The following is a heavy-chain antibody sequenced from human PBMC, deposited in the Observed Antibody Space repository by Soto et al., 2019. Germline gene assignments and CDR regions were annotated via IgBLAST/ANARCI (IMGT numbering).Heavy chain of an antibody. V-gene: IGHV1-46*01. D-gene: IGHD2-21*02. J-gene: IGHJ6*02. CDR1: GYTFTSYY. Sequence: ASVKVSCKASGYTFTSYYMHWVRQAPGQGLEWMGIINPSGGSTSYAQKFQGRVTMTRDTSTSTVYMELSSLRSEDTAVYYCARDDTVVTPRDYYYGMDVWGQGTTVTVSS. CDR3: ARDDTVVTPRDYYYGMDV. CDR2: INPSGGST.